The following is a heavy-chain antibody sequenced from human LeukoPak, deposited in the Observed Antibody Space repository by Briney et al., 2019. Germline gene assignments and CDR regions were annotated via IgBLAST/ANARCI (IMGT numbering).Heavy chain of an antibody. D-gene: IGHD6-13*01. V-gene: IGHV4-34*01. CDR2: INHSGST. CDR3: ARIPNTSSSWYRSGYY. CDR1: GGSFSGYY. Sequence: PSETLSLTCAVNGGSFSGYYWSWIRQPPGKGLEWIGEINHSGSTNYNPSLKSRVTISVDTSKNQFSLKLSSVTAADTAVYYCARIPNTSSSWYRSGYYWGQGTLVTVSS. J-gene: IGHJ4*02.